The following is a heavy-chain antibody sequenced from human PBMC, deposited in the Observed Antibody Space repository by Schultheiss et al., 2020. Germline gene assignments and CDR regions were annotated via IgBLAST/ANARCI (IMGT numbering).Heavy chain of an antibody. V-gene: IGHV4-39*07. CDR1: GGSISSSSYY. D-gene: IGHD3-16*01. Sequence: SQTLSLTCTVSGGSISSSSYYWGWIRQPPGKGLEWIGSIYYSGSTNYNPSLKSRVTISVDTSKNQFSLKLSSVTAADTAVYYCARDRSLGAWGQGTLVTVSS. J-gene: IGHJ4*02. CDR2: IYYSGST. CDR3: ARDRSLGA.